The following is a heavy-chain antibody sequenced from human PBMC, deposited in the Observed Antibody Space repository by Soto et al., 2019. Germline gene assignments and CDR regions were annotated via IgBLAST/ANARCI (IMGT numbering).Heavy chain of an antibody. V-gene: IGHV1-3*01. Sequence: ASVKVSCKASGYTFNSYAMHWVRQAPGQRLEWMGWINAGNGNTKYSQKFQGRVTITRDTSASTAYMELSSLRSEDTAVYYCARDRLSSGYSYFDYWGQGTLVTVSS. CDR3: ARDRLSSGYSYFDY. CDR2: INAGNGNT. CDR1: GYTFNSYA. D-gene: IGHD6-19*01. J-gene: IGHJ4*02.